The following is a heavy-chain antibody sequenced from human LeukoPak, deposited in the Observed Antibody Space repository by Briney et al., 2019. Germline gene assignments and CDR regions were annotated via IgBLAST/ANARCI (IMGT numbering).Heavy chain of an antibody. V-gene: IGHV3-33*01. CDR1: GFTFSSYG. CDR3: ARDRSSRLPSDFDY. Sequence: PGGSLRLSCAASGFTFSSYGMHWVRQAPGKGLEWVAVIWYDGSNKYYADSVKGRSTISRDNSKNTLYLQMNSLRAEDTAVYYCARDRSSRLPSDFDYWGQGTLVTVSS. CDR2: IWYDGSNK. J-gene: IGHJ4*02. D-gene: IGHD2-2*01.